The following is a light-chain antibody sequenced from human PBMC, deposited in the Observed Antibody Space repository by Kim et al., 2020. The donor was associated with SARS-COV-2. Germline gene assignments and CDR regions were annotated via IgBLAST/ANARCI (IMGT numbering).Light chain of an antibody. CDR2: QDN. Sequence: SYELTQPPSMSVFPGQTASITCSGDKLGDKYACWYQQKPGQSPVLIIYQDNKRPSGIPERFSGSNSGNTATLTISGTQAVDEADYYCQAWDSSTAFHVFGTGTKVTVL. CDR3: QAWDSSTAFHV. V-gene: IGLV3-1*01. J-gene: IGLJ1*01. CDR1: KLGDKY.